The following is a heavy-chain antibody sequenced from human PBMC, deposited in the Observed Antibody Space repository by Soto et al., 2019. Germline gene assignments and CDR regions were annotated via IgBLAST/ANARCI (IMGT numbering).Heavy chain of an antibody. CDR1: GGSISSSNW. CDR3: ARAGIAARSGLSPADYYYGMDV. Sequence: QVQLQESGPGLVKPSGTLSLTCAVSGGSISSSNWWSWVRQPPGKGLEWIGEIYHSGSTNYNPSPKSRVTRSVDKSKNQFSMKLSSVTAADTAVYYCARAGIAARSGLSPADYYYGMDVWGQGTTVTVSS. CDR2: IYHSGST. D-gene: IGHD6-6*01. V-gene: IGHV4-4*02. J-gene: IGHJ6*02.